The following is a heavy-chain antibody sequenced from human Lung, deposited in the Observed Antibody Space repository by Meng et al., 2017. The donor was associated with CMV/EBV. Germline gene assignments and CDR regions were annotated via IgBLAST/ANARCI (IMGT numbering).Heavy chain of an antibody. Sequence: VHVQGRGPGLWSLSGSLALTCGVSGVSISSNIRWTWVRQPPGKGLEWIGDIDDSGSTNYNPSLNSRISISLDKSKNHFSLKVNSVTAADTAVYYCARGKQDAWELLAYWGQGALVTVSS. J-gene: IGHJ4*02. CDR2: IDDSGST. D-gene: IGHD1-26*01. CDR1: GVSISSNIR. V-gene: IGHV4-4*02. CDR3: ARGKQDAWELLAY.